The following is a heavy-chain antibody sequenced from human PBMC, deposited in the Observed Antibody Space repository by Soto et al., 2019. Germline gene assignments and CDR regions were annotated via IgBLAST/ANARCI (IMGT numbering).Heavy chain of an antibody. CDR2: ISYTGSA. CDR3: ATAAGWLNNPTLRGLYFDY. J-gene: IGHJ4*02. Sequence: SATXSLTGSFSVGSIIGSYGIWIRHPPEKGRECVASISYTGSATHNPSLKSRLSLSADTTHHTRYLTLTSATPADTATHYCATAAGWLNNPTLRGLYFDYWGQGALVTVSS. D-gene: IGHD6-19*01. CDR1: VGSIIGSY. V-gene: IGHV4-59*01.